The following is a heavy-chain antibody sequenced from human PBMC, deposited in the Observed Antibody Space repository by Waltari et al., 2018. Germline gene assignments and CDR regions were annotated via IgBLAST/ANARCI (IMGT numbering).Heavy chain of an antibody. V-gene: IGHV3-23*01. Sequence: EVQVLESGGGWVQPGGSLRLTCAASGFTFNNFAINWVRQAPGKGLEWVSGINGYGDKTYYADSVKGRFTLSRDNSRNTLSLQMNSLRAEDTAVYYCAKAHFYDTSGYIEHWGQGTLVTVSS. J-gene: IGHJ5*02. CDR1: GFTFNNFA. CDR3: AKAHFYDTSGYIEH. CDR2: INGYGDKT. D-gene: IGHD3-22*01.